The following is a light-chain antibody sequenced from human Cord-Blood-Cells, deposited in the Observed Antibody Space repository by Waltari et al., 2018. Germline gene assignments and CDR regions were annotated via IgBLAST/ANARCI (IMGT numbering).Light chain of an antibody. J-gene: IGLJ3*02. Sequence: QSALTQPASVSGSPGQSITISCPGTSSDVASYDLVFWSQQHPAKAPKLMIYEGSKRPSGVSNRFSGSKSGNTASLTISGLQAEDEADYYCCSYAGSSTLVFGGGTKLTVL. CDR3: CSYAGSSTLV. CDR1: SSDVASYDL. CDR2: EGS. V-gene: IGLV2-23*01.